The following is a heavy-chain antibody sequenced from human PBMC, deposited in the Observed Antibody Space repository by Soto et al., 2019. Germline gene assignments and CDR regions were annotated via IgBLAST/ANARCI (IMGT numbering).Heavy chain of an antibody. V-gene: IGHV4-34*01. CDR1: GWSLSVFY. CDR2: IHHTGNT. Sequence: PSETLSLTCVVYGWSLSVFYWSWIRQPPGKGLEWIGEIHHTGNTIYNPSLKSRLTMSVVASENQLSLKLTSVTAGDTAVYYCARHGGYYFDYWGQGTPVTVSS. J-gene: IGHJ4*02. CDR3: ARHGGYYFDY. D-gene: IGHD2-21*01.